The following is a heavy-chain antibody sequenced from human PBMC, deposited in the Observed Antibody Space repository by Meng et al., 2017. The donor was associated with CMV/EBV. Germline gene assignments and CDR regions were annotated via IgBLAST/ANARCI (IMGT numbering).Heavy chain of an antibody. CDR2: ISAYNGNT. D-gene: IGHD6-13*01. Sequence: ASVKVSCKASGYTFTSYGISWVRQAPGQGLEWMGWISAYNGNTNYAQKLQGRVAMTTDTSTSTAYTELRSLRSDDTAVYYCARDLAAAATGYFQHWGQGTLVTVSS. CDR1: GYTFTSYG. CDR3: ARDLAAAATGYFQH. J-gene: IGHJ1*01. V-gene: IGHV1-18*01.